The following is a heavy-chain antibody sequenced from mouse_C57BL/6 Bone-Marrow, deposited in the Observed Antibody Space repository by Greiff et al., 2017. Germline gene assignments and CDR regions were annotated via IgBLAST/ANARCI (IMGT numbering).Heavy chain of an antibody. CDR1: GFTVSSYA. D-gene: IGHD2-3*01. J-gene: IGHJ3*01. V-gene: IGHV5-4*03. Sequence: EVKLMESGGGLVKPGGSLKLSCAASGFTVSSYAMSWVRQTPEKRLEWVATISDGGSYTYYPDNVKGRFTISRDNAKNNLYLQMSHLKSEDTAMYYCASPLSAWFAYWGQGTLVTVSA. CDR2: ISDGGSYT. CDR3: ASPLSAWFAY.